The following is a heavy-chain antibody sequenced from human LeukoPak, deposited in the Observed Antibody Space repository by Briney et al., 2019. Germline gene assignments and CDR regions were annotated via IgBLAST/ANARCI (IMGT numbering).Heavy chain of an antibody. J-gene: IGHJ4*02. V-gene: IGHV4-31*03. D-gene: IGHD3-10*01. CDR3: ARGGNRFGGFYFDY. CDR1: ADSLSSGGHY. Sequence: PSQTLSLTCTVSADSLSSGGHYWAWIRQLPGKGLESIGFIHHSGSSRHNPSLKDRVPISVDASRKQFALRLSSVTAADTAIYYCARGGNRFGGFYFDYWGQGIQVIVSS. CDR2: IHHSGSS.